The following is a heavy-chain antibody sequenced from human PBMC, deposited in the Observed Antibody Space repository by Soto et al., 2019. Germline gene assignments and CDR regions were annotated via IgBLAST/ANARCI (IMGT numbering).Heavy chain of an antibody. CDR2: IKEDGSGK. CDR1: GFTFSSYW. V-gene: IGHV3-7*03. CDR3: VRVGRLGGY. J-gene: IGHJ4*02. Sequence: GSLRLSCTASGFTFSSYWMSWVRQAPGKGLGWVANIKEDGSGKYYVDSVKGRFSISRDNARNSLYLQINSLRVEDTAVYYCVRVGRLGGYWGQGALVTVSS. D-gene: IGHD3-16*01.